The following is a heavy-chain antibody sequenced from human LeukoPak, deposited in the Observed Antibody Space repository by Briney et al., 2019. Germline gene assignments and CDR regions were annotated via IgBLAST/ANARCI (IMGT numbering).Heavy chain of an antibody. Sequence: SETLSLTCTVSGGSISSSSYFWGWIRQPPGKGLEWIVSIYYSGNTYYNPSLRSRVTISVDTSKNQFSLKLTSVTAADTAMYYCARQQVAAHQPFDYWGQGTLVTVSS. CDR1: GGSISSSSYF. CDR2: IYYSGNT. CDR3: ARQQVAAHQPFDY. J-gene: IGHJ4*02. V-gene: IGHV4-39*01. D-gene: IGHD2-15*01.